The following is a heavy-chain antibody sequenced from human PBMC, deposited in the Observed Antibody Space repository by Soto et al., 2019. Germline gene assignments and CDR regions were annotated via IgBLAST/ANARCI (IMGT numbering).Heavy chain of an antibody. J-gene: IGHJ4*02. CDR3: VKGSPGTMAEC. CDR1: GDSMKSNSYY. V-gene: IGHV4-39*01. CDR2: IYSGGSA. D-gene: IGHD3-10*01. Sequence: SETLSLTCTVSGDSMKSNSYYWGWIRQPPGKGLEWITTIYSGGSAYSNPSLKSRVTTSVDTSNNQFSLNLYSVTPTDTAMYFGVKGSPGTMAECWGPGIRVTVS.